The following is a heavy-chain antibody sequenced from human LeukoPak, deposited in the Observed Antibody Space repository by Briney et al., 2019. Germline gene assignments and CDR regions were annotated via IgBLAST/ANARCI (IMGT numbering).Heavy chain of an antibody. D-gene: IGHD1-26*01. CDR1: GGSISSYY. CDR2: IYRSGST. V-gene: IGHV4-4*07. CDR3: ARDAGASPYADFFDY. J-gene: IGHJ4*02. Sequence: SETLSLTCTVSGGSISSYYWSWIRQPAGKGLEWIGRIYRSGSTNSNPSLKSRVTMSVDTSKNQLSLRLSSVTAADTAVYYCARDAGASPYADFFDYWGQGTLVTVSS.